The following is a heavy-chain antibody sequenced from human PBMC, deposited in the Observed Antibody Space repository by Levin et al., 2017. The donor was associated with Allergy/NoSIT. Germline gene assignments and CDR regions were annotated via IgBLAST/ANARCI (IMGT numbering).Heavy chain of an antibody. CDR2: VSASGSNT. D-gene: IGHD2-15*01. CDR3: AKGRGYCSGGTCYYPNDAFDL. V-gene: IGHV3-23*01. CDR1: GFTFASYA. Sequence: PGGSLRLSCAASGFTFASYAMTWVRQAPGKGLEWVSGVSASGSNTDYADSVKGRFTISRDNSKNTLSLQMNSLRAEDTAVFYCAKGRGYCSGGTCYYPNDAFDLWGQGTMVTVSS. J-gene: IGHJ3*01.